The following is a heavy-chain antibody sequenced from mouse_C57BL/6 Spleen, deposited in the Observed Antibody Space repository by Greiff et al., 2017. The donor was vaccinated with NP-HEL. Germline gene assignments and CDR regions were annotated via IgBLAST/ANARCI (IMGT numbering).Heavy chain of an antibody. CDR3: ARAYGNSPYAMDY. CDR1: GFTFSDYY. Sequence: EVHLVESEGGLVQPGSSMKLSCTASGFTFSDYYMAWVRQVPEKGLEWVANINYDGSSTYYLDSLKSRFIISRDNAKNILYLQMSSLKSEDTATYYCARAYGNSPYAMDYWGQGTSVTVSS. J-gene: IGHJ4*01. CDR2: INYDGSST. D-gene: IGHD2-1*01. V-gene: IGHV5-16*01.